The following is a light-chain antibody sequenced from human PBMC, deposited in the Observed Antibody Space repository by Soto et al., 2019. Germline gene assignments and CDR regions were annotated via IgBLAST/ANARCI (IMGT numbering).Light chain of an antibody. V-gene: IGLV2-23*02. J-gene: IGLJ1*01. CDR3: CSYAGSSTFFYV. CDR1: SNDVGSYNL. CDR2: EVS. Sequence: QSVLNQPASVSGSPRQSIPISCTGTSNDVGSYNLVSWYQQHPGKAPKLMIYEVSKRPSGVSNRFSGSKSGNTASLTISGLQAEEEADYYCCSYAGSSTFFYVFGTGTKVTVL.